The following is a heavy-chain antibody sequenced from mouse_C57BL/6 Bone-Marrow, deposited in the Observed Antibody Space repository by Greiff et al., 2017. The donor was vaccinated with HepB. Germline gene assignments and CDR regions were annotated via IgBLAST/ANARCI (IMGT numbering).Heavy chain of an antibody. D-gene: IGHD4-1*02. V-gene: IGHV1-19*01. CDR2: INPYNGGT. CDR3: ALNWYYFDY. J-gene: IGHJ2*01. Sequence: VQLKQSGPVLVKPGASVKMSCKASGYTFTDYYMNWVKQSHGKSLEWIGVINPYNGGTSYNQKFKGKATLTVDKSSSTAYMELNSLTSEDSAVYYCALNWYYFDYWGQGTTLTVSS. CDR1: GYTFTDYY.